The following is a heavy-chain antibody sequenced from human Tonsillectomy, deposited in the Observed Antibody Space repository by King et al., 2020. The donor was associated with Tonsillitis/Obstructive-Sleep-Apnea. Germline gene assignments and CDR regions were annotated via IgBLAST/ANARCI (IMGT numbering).Heavy chain of an antibody. J-gene: IGHJ4*02. D-gene: IGHD5-12*01. Sequence: VQLVESGGGVVQPGRSLRLSCAASGFTFSSYAMHWVRQAPGKGLEWVAVISYDGSNKYYADSVKGRFTISRDNSKNTLYLQMNSLRAEDTAVYYCARADTVADIVATGNPHYFVYWGQGTLVTVSS. CDR1: GFTFSSYA. CDR2: ISYDGSNK. CDR3: ARADTVADIVATGNPHYFVY. V-gene: IGHV3-30*04.